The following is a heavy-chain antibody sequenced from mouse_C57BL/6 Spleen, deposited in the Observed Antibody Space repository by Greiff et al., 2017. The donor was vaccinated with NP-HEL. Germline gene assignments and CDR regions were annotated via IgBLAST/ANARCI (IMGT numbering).Heavy chain of an antibody. V-gene: IGHV1-52*01. Sequence: QVQLQQSGAELVRPGSSVKLSCKASGYTFTSYWMHWVKQRPIQGLEWIGNIDPSDSETHYNQKFKDKATLTVDKSSSTAYMQLSSLTSEDSAVYYCAREGGYDGSGGYFDVWGTGTTVTVSS. D-gene: IGHD2-3*01. J-gene: IGHJ1*03. CDR2: IDPSDSET. CDR3: AREGGYDGSGGYFDV. CDR1: GYTFTSYW.